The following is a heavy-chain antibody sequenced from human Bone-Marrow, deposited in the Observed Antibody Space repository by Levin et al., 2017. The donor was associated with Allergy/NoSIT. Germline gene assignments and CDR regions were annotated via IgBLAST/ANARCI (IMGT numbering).Heavy chain of an antibody. J-gene: IGHJ4*02. CDR2: IKSETHGGRA. V-gene: IGHV3-15*01. D-gene: IGHD2-2*01. Sequence: SCAASGFTFSSAWLSWVRQAPGEGLQWLGRIKSETHGGRADYGAAGKGRFSISRDDSRNTLYLQINSLRPEDTAIYYCTTDRAIAVRPVFDYWGPGTLVTVSS. CDR1: GFTFSSAW. CDR3: TTDRAIAVRPVFDY.